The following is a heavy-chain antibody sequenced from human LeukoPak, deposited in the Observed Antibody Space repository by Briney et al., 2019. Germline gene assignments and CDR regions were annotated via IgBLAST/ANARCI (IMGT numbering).Heavy chain of an antibody. J-gene: IGHJ4*02. D-gene: IGHD3-22*01. Sequence: GGSLRLSCAASGFTFSSYWMHWVRQVPGKGLVWVSRIKSDGSTYYADSVKGRFTISRDNARNTLYLQMNSLRAEDTAVYYCVAYDSSGYYNYWGQGTLVTVSS. CDR2: IKSDGST. CDR1: GFTFSSYW. CDR3: VAYDSSGYYNY. V-gene: IGHV3-74*01.